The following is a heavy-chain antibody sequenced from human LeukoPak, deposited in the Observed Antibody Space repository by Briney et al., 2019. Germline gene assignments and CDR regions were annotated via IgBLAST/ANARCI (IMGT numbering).Heavy chain of an antibody. CDR2: INTNTGNP. V-gene: IGHV7-4-1*02. J-gene: IGHJ5*02. D-gene: IGHD2-15*01. CDR3: ARWEYCSGGSCYREGWFDP. Sequence: ASVKVSCKASGYTFTSYAMNWVRQAPGQGLEWMGWINTNTGNPTYAQGFTGRFVFSLDTSVSTAYLQISSLKAEDTAVYYCARWEYCSGGSCYREGWFDPWGQGTLVTVSS. CDR1: GYTFTSYA.